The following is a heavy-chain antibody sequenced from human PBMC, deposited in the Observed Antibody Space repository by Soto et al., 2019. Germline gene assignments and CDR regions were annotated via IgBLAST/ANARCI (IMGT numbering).Heavy chain of an antibody. J-gene: IGHJ4*02. CDR3: AREGSGYNF. V-gene: IGHV1-69*13. CDR2: IVPVFGRP. CDR1: GGSFGNFG. Sequence: EASVEVCCKASGGSFGNFGSIWVRQAPGQGLEWMGGIVPVFGRPNYAQRFRGRLTITADESTSTGYMELISLRSDDTAVYYCAREGSGYNFWGQGTQVTVS. D-gene: IGHD5-12*01.